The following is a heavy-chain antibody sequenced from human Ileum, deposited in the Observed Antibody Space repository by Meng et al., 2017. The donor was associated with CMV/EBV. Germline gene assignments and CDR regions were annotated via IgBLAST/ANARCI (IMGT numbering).Heavy chain of an antibody. CDR3: ARDRLRKTTGSYYFDS. Sequence: SETLSLTCTVSGGSISSSNYYWGWVRQPPGKGLEWIGSIFYTRSTYYNPSLKSRVSISEDTSKNQFSLRLSSVTAADTAMYYYARDRLRKTTGSYYFDSWGQGTLVTVSS. V-gene: IGHV4-39*07. J-gene: IGHJ4*02. D-gene: IGHD4-17*01. CDR1: GGSISSSNYY. CDR2: IFYTRST.